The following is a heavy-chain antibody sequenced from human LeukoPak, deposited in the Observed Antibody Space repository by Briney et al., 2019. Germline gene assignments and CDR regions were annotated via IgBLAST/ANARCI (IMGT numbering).Heavy chain of an antibody. CDR1: GYTFTSYD. CDR2: MNPNSGNT. CDR3: ARSLGRMATIYDAFDI. D-gene: IGHD5-24*01. J-gene: IGHJ3*02. V-gene: IGHV1-8*01. Sequence: ASVKVSCKASGYTFTSYDINWVRQATGQGLEWMGWMNPNSGNTGYAQKFQGRVTMTRNTSISTAYMELSSLRSEDTAVYYCARSLGRMATIYDAFDIWGQGTMVTVSS.